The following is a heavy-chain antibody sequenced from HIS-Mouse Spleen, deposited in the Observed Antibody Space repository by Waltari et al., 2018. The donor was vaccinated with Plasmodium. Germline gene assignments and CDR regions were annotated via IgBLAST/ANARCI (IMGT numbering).Heavy chain of an antibody. CDR2: INSDGSST. CDR1: GSPFGGTG. V-gene: IGHV3-74*01. CDR3: ARGDSDSSSWFRYYFDY. J-gene: IGHJ4*02. D-gene: IGHD6-13*01. Sequence: EVQLVESGGGLVQPGGPRRPPGAAPGSPFGGTGMNGSGKGPGGGRVWVSRINSDGSSTSYADSVKGRFTISRDNAKNTLYLQMNSLRAEDTAVYYCARGDSDSSSWFRYYFDYWGQGTLVTVSS.